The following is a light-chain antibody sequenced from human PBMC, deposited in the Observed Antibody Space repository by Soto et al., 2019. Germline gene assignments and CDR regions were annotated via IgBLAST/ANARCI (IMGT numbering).Light chain of an antibody. CDR3: LLHYSGTAV. CDR2: DTS. Sequence: QAVVTQEPSLTLSPGGTVTLTCGSSTGAVTNAHYPYWFQQMPGQAPRTLIYDTSNKHSWTPARFSGSLLGGKAALTLSGAQPEDEGDYYCLLHYSGTAVFGGGTQLTVL. J-gene: IGLJ7*01. CDR1: TGAVTNAHY. V-gene: IGLV7-46*01.